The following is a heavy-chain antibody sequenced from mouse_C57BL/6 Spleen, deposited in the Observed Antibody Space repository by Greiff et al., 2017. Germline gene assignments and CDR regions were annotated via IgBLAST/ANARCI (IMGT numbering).Heavy chain of an antibody. V-gene: IGHV5-17*01. CDR3: ARSRLRYAMDY. Sequence: EVQLMESGGGLVKPGGSLKLSCAASGFTFSDYGMHWVRQAPEKGLEWVAYISSGSSTIYYADTVKGRFTISRDNAKNTLFLQMTSLRSEDTAMFYCARSRLRYAMDYWGQGTSVTVSS. CDR2: ISSGSSTI. J-gene: IGHJ4*01. D-gene: IGHD1-1*01. CDR1: GFTFSDYG.